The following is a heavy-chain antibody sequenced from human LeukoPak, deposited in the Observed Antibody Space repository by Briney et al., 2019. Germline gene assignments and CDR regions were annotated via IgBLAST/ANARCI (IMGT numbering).Heavy chain of an antibody. CDR1: GFTFSNYW. CDR2: IKQDGSEK. V-gene: IGHV3-7*01. CDR3: ARDTAGYDY. Sequence: PGGSLRLSCAASGFTFSNYWMSWVRQAPGKGLERVANIKQDGSEKYYVDSVKGRFTISRDNAKNSLYLQMNSLRAEDTAVYYCARDTAGYDYWGQGTLVTVSS. J-gene: IGHJ4*02. D-gene: IGHD6-13*01.